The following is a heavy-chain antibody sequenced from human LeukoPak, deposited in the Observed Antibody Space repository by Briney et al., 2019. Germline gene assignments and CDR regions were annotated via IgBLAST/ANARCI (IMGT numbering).Heavy chain of an antibody. CDR3: ARLVGGEFDS. D-gene: IGHD3-10*01. Sequence: ETPSLTCTVSGFSLSDGYYWGWVRQPPGKGLEWIGSVFYIGKTYYNPSLKSRVTISVDTSKNQFALNLNSVTAADSAVFFCARLVGGEFDSWGQGSLVAVSA. CDR1: GFSLSDGYY. V-gene: IGHV4-38-2*02. CDR2: VFYIGKT. J-gene: IGHJ5*01.